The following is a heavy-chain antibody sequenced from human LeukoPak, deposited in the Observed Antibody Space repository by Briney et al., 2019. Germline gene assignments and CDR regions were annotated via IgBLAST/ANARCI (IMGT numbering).Heavy chain of an antibody. CDR1: GFTFSNAW. Sequence: GGSLRLSCAASGFTFSNAWMSWVRQAPGKGLEWVGRIKSKTDGGTTDYAAPVKGRFTISRDDSKNTLYLQMNSLKTEDTAVYYCTTDPGEGFGELFGAFDIWGQGTMVTVSS. J-gene: IGHJ3*02. D-gene: IGHD3-10*01. CDR3: TTDPGEGFGELFGAFDI. CDR2: IKSKTDGGTT. V-gene: IGHV3-15*01.